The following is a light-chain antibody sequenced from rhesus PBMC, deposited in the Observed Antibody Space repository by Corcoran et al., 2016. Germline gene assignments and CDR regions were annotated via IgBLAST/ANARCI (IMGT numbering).Light chain of an antibody. CDR3: QQSSNLYS. CDR2: GAS. V-gene: IGKV3-24*04. J-gene: IGKJ2*01. Sequence: ETVVTQSPATLSLSPGERATLSCRASQSVGSYLAWYQQKPGQAPRPLIYGASSRATGIPDGFSGSGSGTDFTLTISRLEPEDVGVYYCQQSSNLYSFGQGTKVEIK. CDR1: QSVGSY.